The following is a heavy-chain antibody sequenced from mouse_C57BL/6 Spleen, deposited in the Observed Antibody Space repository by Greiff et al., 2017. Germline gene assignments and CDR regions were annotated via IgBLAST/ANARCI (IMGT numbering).Heavy chain of an antibody. Sequence: VQLQQSGAELVRPGASVTLSCKASGYTFTDYEMHWVKQTPVHGLEWIGAIDPETGGTAYNQKFKGKAILTADKSSSTAYMELRSLTSEDSAVYYCTRSDYGLMDYWGQGTSVTVSS. D-gene: IGHD1-2*01. CDR1: GYTFTDYE. V-gene: IGHV1-15*01. CDR3: TRSDYGLMDY. CDR2: IDPETGGT. J-gene: IGHJ4*01.